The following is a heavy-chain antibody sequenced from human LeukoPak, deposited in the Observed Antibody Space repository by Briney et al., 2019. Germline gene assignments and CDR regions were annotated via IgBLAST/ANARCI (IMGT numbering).Heavy chain of an antibody. Sequence: SKTLSLTCTVSGASISSYYWSWIRQPPGKGLEWIGYILYSEGTNYNPSLKSRVTISVDTSKNQFSLKLSSVTAADTAVYYCARGGPNIVVVVAANNWFDPWGQGTLVTVSS. CDR1: GASISSYY. CDR2: ILYSEGT. V-gene: IGHV4-59*12. D-gene: IGHD2-15*01. J-gene: IGHJ5*02. CDR3: ARGGPNIVVVVAANNWFDP.